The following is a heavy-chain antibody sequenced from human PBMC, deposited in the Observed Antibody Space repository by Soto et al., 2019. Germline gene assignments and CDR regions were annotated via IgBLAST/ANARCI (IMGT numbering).Heavy chain of an antibody. V-gene: IGHV3-48*02. J-gene: IGHJ4*02. D-gene: IGHD2-21*01. Sequence: EVKLVESGGGLVQPGGSLRLSCAASGFSLSTYNMNWVRQAPGKGLEWLSHISSSTKTIFYADSVKGRFTISRDSANNSLYLQMNSLRDEDTAVYFCARGLGWRRGPFDCWCQGTLVAVS. CDR1: GFSLSTYN. CDR2: ISSSTKTI. CDR3: ARGLGWRRGPFDC.